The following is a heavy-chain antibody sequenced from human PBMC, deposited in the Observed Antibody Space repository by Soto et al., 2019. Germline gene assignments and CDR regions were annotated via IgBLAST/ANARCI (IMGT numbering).Heavy chain of an antibody. CDR1: GNIFTSQY. V-gene: IGHV1-46*03. J-gene: IGHJ4*02. Sequence: QVHLVQSGAEVKKPGASVKVSCNVSGNIFTSQYIHRVRQAPGQGLEWMAMINPSGGRTSYAQMFQGRVTMTRDTSTSTVHMELSSLRSEDTAVYYCFRDVGDWGQGTLVTVSS. D-gene: IGHD3-3*01. CDR2: INPSGGRT. CDR3: FRDVGD.